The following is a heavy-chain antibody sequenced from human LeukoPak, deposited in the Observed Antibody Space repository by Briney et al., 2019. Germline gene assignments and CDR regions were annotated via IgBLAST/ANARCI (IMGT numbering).Heavy chain of an antibody. CDR3: ARADVVPAAATGWFDP. CDR1: GGSISSGGYY. CDR2: IYHSGST. Sequence: SETLSLTCTVSGGSISSGGYYWSWIRQPPGKGLEWIGYIYHSGSTYYNPSLKSRVTISVDRSKNQFSLKLSSVTAADTAVYYCARADVVPAAATGWFDPWGQGTLVTVSS. D-gene: IGHD2-2*01. J-gene: IGHJ5*02. V-gene: IGHV4-30-2*01.